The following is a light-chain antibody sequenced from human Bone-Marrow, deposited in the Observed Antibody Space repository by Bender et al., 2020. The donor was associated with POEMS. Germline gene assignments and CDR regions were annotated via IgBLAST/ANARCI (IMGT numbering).Light chain of an antibody. Sequence: QSALTQPPSASGSPGQSVTISCTGSSSDIGGYQYVSWYQQHPGKAPKVLIYEINKRPSGVSNRFTGSKSGNTASLTISGLQPEDEADYYCCSYAGRSSFVFGGGTKLTVL. CDR2: EIN. CDR1: SSDIGGYQY. CDR3: CSYAGRSSFV. J-gene: IGLJ2*01. V-gene: IGLV2-8*01.